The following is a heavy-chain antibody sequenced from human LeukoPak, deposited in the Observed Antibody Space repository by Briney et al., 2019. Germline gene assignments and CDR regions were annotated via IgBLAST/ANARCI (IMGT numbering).Heavy chain of an antibody. V-gene: IGHV3-43*01. CDR1: GFTFDDYT. J-gene: IGHJ4*02. CDR2: ITWNGGTT. CDR3: ARLGTGYCSSTSCEETY. Sequence: GGSLRLSCGASGFTFDDYTMHWVRRRPGKSLEWVSLITWNGGTTYYSDSVKGRFIISRDNTKNSLFLQMNSLRTEDTALYFCARLGTGYCSSTSCEETYWGRGTRVTVSS. D-gene: IGHD2-2*01.